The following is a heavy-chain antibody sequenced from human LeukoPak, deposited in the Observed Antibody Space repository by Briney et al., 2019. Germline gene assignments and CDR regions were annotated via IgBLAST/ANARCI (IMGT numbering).Heavy chain of an antibody. CDR2: INHSGST. J-gene: IGHJ4*02. CDR1: GGSFSGYY. D-gene: IGHD3-16*01. Sequence: PSETLSLTCAVYGGSFSGYYWSWIPQPPGKGLEWIGEINHSGSTNYNPSLKSRVTISVDTSKNQFSLKLSSVTAADTAVYYCARGLGGDFDYWGQGTLVTVSS. CDR3: ARGLGGDFDY. V-gene: IGHV4-34*01.